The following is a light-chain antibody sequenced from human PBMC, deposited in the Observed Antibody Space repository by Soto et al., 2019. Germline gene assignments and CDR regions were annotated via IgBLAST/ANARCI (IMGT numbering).Light chain of an antibody. J-gene: IGLJ1*01. Sequence: QSALTQPASVSGSPGQSITISCTGTSSDVGAYNYVSWYQQRPGKVPKLMIYDVSDRPSGVSNRFSGSKSGNTASLTISGLQAEDEADYYCSSFTRSNSYVFGTGTKVTVL. V-gene: IGLV2-14*03. CDR3: SSFTRSNSYV. CDR2: DVS. CDR1: SSDVGAYNY.